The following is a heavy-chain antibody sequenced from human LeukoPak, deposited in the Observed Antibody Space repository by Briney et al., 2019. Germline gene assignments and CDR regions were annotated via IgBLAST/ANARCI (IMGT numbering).Heavy chain of an antibody. D-gene: IGHD6-13*01. V-gene: IGHV1-8*01. CDR3: ARGSRGEGSSWEFDY. CDR1: GYTFTSYD. CDR2: MNPNSGNT. Sequence: ASVKVSCKASGYTFTSYDINWVRQATGQGLKWMGWMNPNSGNTGYAQKFQGRVTMTRNTSISTAYMELSSLRSEDTAVYYCARGSRGEGSSWEFDYWGQGTLVTVSS. J-gene: IGHJ4*02.